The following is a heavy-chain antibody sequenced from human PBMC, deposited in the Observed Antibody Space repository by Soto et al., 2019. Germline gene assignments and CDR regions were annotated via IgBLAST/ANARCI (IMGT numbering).Heavy chain of an antibody. CDR2: VYHTGRT. CDR3: ARDFAYFDS. J-gene: IGHJ4*02. CDR1: GVSFKSGSYS. Sequence: QVQLQESGPGLVKPSETLSLTCTVSGVSFKSGSYSWSWIRQPPGTGLEWIGYVYHTGRTSYNPSLKSRVSISMDTSKNQCSLNLDSVTAADTAVYFCARDFAYFDSWGQGTLVTVSS. V-gene: IGHV4-61*01. D-gene: IGHD3-3*01.